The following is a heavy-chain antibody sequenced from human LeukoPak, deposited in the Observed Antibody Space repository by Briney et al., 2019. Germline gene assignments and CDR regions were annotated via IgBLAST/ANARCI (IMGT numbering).Heavy chain of an antibody. Sequence: GGSLRLSCAASGFTFSDYWMHWVRQAPGKGLVWVSRIKTDGSDTNYADSVKGRFTISRDNAKNTLYLQMNSLRAEDTAVYYCARDFWSGYYPYYFDYWGQGTLVTVSS. CDR3: ARDFWSGYYPYYFDY. D-gene: IGHD3-3*01. CDR1: GFTFSDYW. CDR2: IKTDGSDT. V-gene: IGHV3-74*01. J-gene: IGHJ4*02.